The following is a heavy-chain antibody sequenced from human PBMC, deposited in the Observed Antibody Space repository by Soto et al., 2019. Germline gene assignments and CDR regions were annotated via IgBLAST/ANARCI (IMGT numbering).Heavy chain of an antibody. V-gene: IGHV1-3*01. CDR2: INAGNGNT. CDR1: GYTFTSYA. Sequence: ASVKVSCKDSGYTFTSYAMHWVRQAPGQRLEWMGWINAGNGNTKYSQKFQGRVTITRDTSASTAYMELSSLRSEDTAVYYCARQIPAATSSLDYWGQGTLVTVSS. CDR3: ARQIPAATSSLDY. J-gene: IGHJ4*02. D-gene: IGHD2-2*01.